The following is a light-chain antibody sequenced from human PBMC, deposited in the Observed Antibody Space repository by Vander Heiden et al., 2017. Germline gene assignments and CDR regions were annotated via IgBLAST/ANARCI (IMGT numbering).Light chain of an antibody. Sequence: SSQLTQPPPVSVSPGQAATITCYGDHLGDKYVSWFHQRPGQSPLLVMYQDTKRPSGIPERFSGSNSGNTATLTISGTQAMDEGDFYCQSLANSTVLFGGGTKLTVL. CDR3: QSLANSTVL. V-gene: IGLV3-1*01. CDR1: HLGDKY. J-gene: IGLJ2*01. CDR2: QDT.